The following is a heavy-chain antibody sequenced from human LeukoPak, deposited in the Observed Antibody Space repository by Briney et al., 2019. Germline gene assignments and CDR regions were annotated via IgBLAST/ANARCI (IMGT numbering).Heavy chain of an antibody. Sequence: PGGSLRLSCAASGFTFNNYAVMWVRQAQGQGLEWVSAITGGGRTYYADSVKGRFTISRDNSNNTLYLQMNRLRAEDTARYFCARDPNGDYIGAFDFLGQGTVVTVSS. D-gene: IGHD4-17*01. CDR1: GFTFNNYA. J-gene: IGHJ3*01. CDR3: ARDPNGDYIGAFDF. CDR2: ITGGGRT. V-gene: IGHV3-23*01.